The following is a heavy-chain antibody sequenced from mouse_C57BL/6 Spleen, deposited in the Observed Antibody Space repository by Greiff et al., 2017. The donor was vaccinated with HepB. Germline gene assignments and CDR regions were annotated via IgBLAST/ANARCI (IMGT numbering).Heavy chain of an antibody. CDR1: GFTFSSYA. Sequence: EVHLVESGGGLVKPGGSLKLSCAASGFTFSSYAMSWVRQTPEKRLEWVATISDGGSYTYYPDNVKGRFTISRDNAKNNLYLQMSHLKSEDTAMYYCARDGSSPLWYFDVWGTGTTVTVSS. V-gene: IGHV5-4*01. CDR2: ISDGGSYT. CDR3: ARDGSSPLWYFDV. D-gene: IGHD1-1*01. J-gene: IGHJ1*03.